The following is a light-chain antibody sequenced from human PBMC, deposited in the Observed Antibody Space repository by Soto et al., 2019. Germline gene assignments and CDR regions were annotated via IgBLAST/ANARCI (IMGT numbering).Light chain of an antibody. J-gene: IGLJ2*01. CDR2: EVS. Sequence: QSALTQPASVSGSPGQSITISCTGTSSDVGSYNLVSWYQQHPGKAPKLIIYEVSGRPSGVSHRFSGSKTGNTASLTISGLQAEDEADYYCCSYATPRLFGGGTKLTVL. CDR3: CSYATPRL. CDR1: SSDVGSYNL. V-gene: IGLV2-23*02.